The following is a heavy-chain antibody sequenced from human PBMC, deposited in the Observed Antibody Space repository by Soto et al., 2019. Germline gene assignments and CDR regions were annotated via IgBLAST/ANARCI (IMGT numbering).Heavy chain of an antibody. Sequence: PSSSLSLIPRAAGNLISSYYLGRIRQPAGKGLEWIGRIYTSGSTNYNPSLKSRVTMSVDTAQNQFSLKLSSVTAADTAVYYCASGCSSTSCHSTGPGYYYGMADWGEGTTVTVT. CDR3: ASGCSSTSCHSTGPGYYYGMAD. J-gene: IGHJ6*02. D-gene: IGHD2-2*01. V-gene: IGHV4-4*07. CDR1: GNLISSYY. CDR2: IYTSGST.